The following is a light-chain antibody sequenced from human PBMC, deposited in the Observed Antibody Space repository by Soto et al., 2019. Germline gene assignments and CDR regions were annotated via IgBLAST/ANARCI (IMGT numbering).Light chain of an antibody. CDR3: LQHDSYPLT. J-gene: IGKJ5*01. CDR2: VAS. CDR1: QGIRND. Sequence: DIKMTQSPSSLSAAVGDRVTITCRASQGIRNDLAWYQQKAGKAPKRLIYVASSLQSGVPSRFSGSGSRTEFTLTINSLQTEDFATYFCLQHDSYPLTFGQGTRLE. V-gene: IGKV1-17*01.